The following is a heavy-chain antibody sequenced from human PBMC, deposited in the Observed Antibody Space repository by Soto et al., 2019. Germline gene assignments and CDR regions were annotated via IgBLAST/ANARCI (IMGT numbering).Heavy chain of an antibody. D-gene: IGHD2-15*01. CDR2: IIPIFGTA. CDR3: ARDRGRYCSGGSCYRLPLDY. CDR1: GGTFSSYA. Sequence: QVQLVQSGAEVKKPGSSVKVSCKASGGTFSSYAISWVRQAPGQGLEWMGGIIPIFGTANYAQKFQGRVTITADESTSTAYMELGSLRAEDTAVYYCARDRGRYCSGGSCYRLPLDYWGQGTLVTVSS. V-gene: IGHV1-69*01. J-gene: IGHJ4*02.